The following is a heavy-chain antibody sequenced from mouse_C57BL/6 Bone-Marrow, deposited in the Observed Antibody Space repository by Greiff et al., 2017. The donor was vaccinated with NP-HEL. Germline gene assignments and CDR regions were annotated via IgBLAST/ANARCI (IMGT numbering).Heavy chain of an antibody. J-gene: IGHJ2*01. Sequence: EVQGVESGGGLVKPGGSLKLSCAASGFTFSSYAMSWVRQTPEKRLEWVATISDGGSYTYYPDNVKGRFTISRDNAKNNLYLQMSHLKSEDTAMYYCARDPIYYDYEGYFDYWGQGTTLTVSS. D-gene: IGHD2-4*01. CDR1: GFTFSSYA. V-gene: IGHV5-4*01. CDR2: ISDGGSYT. CDR3: ARDPIYYDYEGYFDY.